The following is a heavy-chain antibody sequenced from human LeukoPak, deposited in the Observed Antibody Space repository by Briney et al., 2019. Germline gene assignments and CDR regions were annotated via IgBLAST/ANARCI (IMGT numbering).Heavy chain of an antibody. D-gene: IGHD1-26*01. V-gene: IGHV3-9*01. CDR3: AKCGSAGGTSNFDS. Sequence: GRSLRLSCAASGFVFDDYAMHWVRQAPGKGLEWVAGMSWNGYTIDYADAVKGRFTISRDNSKNSLFLQMNNLRPEDTAFYFCAKCGSAGGTSNFDSWGQGTLVTVSS. J-gene: IGHJ4*02. CDR1: GFVFDDYA. CDR2: MSWNGYTI.